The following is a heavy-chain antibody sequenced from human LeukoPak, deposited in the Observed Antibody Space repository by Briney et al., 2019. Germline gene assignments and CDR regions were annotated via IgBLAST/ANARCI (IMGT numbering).Heavy chain of an antibody. J-gene: IGHJ4*02. CDR2: INPNSGVT. Sequence: ASVRVSRKASGYTFSDYYMHWVRQAPGQGLEWMGWINPNSGVTNYARKFQGRVTMTRDTSISTAYMELSRVTSDDTAVYYCARQYDTVFAYWGQGTLVTVSS. CDR1: GYTFSDYY. V-gene: IGHV1-2*02. CDR3: ARQYDTVFAY. D-gene: IGHD3-22*01.